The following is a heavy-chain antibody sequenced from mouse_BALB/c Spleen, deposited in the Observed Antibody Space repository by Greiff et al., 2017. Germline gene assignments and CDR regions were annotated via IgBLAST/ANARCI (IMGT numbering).Heavy chain of an antibody. Sequence: EVQVVESGGGLVQPGGSRKLSCAASGFTFSSFGMHWVRQAPEKGLEWVAYISSGSSTIYYADTVKGRFTISRDNPKNTLFLQMTSLRSEDTAMYYCARGDGGFAYWGQGTLVTVSA. V-gene: IGHV5-17*02. CDR2: ISSGSSTI. D-gene: IGHD3-3*01. CDR1: GFTFSSFG. CDR3: ARGDGGFAY. J-gene: IGHJ3*01.